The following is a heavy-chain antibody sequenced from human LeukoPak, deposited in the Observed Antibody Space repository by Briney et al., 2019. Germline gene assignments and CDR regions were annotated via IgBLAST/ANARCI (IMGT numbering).Heavy chain of an antibody. V-gene: IGHV1-24*01. Sequence: ASVKVSCKVSGYTLTELSMHWVRQAPGKGLEWMGGFDPEDGETIYAQKFQGRVTMTEDTSTDTAYVELSSLRSEDTAVYYCATGYDSSGPIDYWGQGTLVTVSS. CDR2: FDPEDGET. CDR3: ATGYDSSGPIDY. J-gene: IGHJ4*02. D-gene: IGHD3-22*01. CDR1: GYTLTELS.